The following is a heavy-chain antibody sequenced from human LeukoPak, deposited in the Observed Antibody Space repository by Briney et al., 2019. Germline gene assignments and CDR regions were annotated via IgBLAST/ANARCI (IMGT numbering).Heavy chain of an antibody. CDR2: IYYSGSA. CDR3: ARQSTIAAARIDP. J-gene: IGHJ5*02. V-gene: IGHV4-39*01. D-gene: IGHD6-25*01. CDR1: GGSISDSNYY. Sequence: SETLSLTCTVSGGSISDSNYYWGWIRQPPGRGLEWIANIYYSGSAYYSPSLKSRVTVSIDTSKNQFSLKLNSVTAADTAVYYCARQSTIAAARIDPWGQGTLVTVSS.